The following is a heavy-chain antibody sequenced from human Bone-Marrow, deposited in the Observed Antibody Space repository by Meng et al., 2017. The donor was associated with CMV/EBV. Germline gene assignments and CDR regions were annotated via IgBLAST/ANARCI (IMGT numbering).Heavy chain of an antibody. CDR2: IRYDGSNK. CDR1: GFTFSSHG. CDR3: ATDGVGISWYVPHYYFYGMDV. Sequence: GESLKISCAASGFTFSSHGMHWVRQAPGKGLEWVAFIRYDGSNKYHADSVKGRFTISRDNSKNTLYLQMNSLRAEDTAVYYCATDGVGISWYVPHYYFYGMDVWGQGTTVTVSS. D-gene: IGHD6-13*01. V-gene: IGHV3-30*02. J-gene: IGHJ6*02.